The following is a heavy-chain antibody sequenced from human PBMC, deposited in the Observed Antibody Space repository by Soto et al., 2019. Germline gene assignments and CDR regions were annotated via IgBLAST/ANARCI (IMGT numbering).Heavy chain of an antibody. D-gene: IGHD1-26*01. J-gene: IGHJ4*02. CDR2: ITYSGNT. CDR3: ASHHVRGRTIAGAAEF. CDR1: GGSLSGYY. Sequence: QVQLQQWGAGLLKPSEPLSLTCAVYGGSLSGYYWSWIRQPPGKALEWIGEITYSGNTNYNPSLKSRVTTSVDTYTNQLRLTLSSVTAADTAMYYCASHHVRGRTIAGAAEFWGQGTQVTVSS. V-gene: IGHV4-34*01.